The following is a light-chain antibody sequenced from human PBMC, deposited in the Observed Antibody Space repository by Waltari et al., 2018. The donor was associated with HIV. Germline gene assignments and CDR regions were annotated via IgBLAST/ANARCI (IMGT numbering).Light chain of an antibody. CDR3: ASFTTRGTAV. J-gene: IGLJ3*02. CDR1: SSAVGAYNH. CDR2: DVI. V-gene: IGLV2-14*03. Sequence: QSALTPPASVSGSPGPSITISCTGTSSAVGAYNHVYWYQQHPGNAPKVMIYDVISRPSGVSDRFAGSKSGNTAPLTISGLQTEDEADYYCASFTTRGTAVFGGGTKLTVL.